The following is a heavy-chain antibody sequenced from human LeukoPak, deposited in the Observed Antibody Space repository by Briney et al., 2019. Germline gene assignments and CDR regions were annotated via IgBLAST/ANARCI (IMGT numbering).Heavy chain of an antibody. CDR3: ARTGGTSWYDE. CDR2: ISSSGRYI. V-gene: IGHV3-48*03. CDR1: GFTFSIYD. Sequence: PGGSLRLSCAASGFTFSIYDMYWVRQAPGKGLEWVSYISSSGRYIYYADSVKGRFTISRDNAKNSIYLQMNSLRAGDTAVYYCARTGGTSWYDEWGQGTLVTVSS. D-gene: IGHD6-13*01. J-gene: IGHJ4*02.